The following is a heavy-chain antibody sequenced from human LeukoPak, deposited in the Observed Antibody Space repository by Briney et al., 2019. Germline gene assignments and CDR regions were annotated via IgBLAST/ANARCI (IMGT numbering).Heavy chain of an antibody. CDR3: ARGPTVTTLGYGMDV. Sequence: SVKVSCKASGGTFSSYTISWVRQAPGQGLEWMGRIIPILGIANYAQKFQGRVTITADKSTSTAYMELSSLRSEDTAVYYCARGPTVTTLGYGMDVWGQGTTVTVSS. V-gene: IGHV1-69*02. D-gene: IGHD4-17*01. J-gene: IGHJ6*02. CDR2: IIPILGIA. CDR1: GGTFSSYT.